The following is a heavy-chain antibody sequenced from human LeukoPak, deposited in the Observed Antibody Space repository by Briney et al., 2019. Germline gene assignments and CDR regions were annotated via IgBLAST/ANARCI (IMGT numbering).Heavy chain of an antibody. V-gene: IGHV1-18*01. CDR1: GYTFTSYG. J-gene: IGHJ6*02. D-gene: IGHD2-2*01. Sequence: ASVKVSCKASGYTFTSYGISWVRQAPGQGLEWRGWISAYNGNTNYAQKLQGRVTMTTDTSTSTAYMELRSLRSDDTAVYYCARDQVPYCSSTSCHYYYGMDVWGQGTTVTVSS. CDR2: ISAYNGNT. CDR3: ARDQVPYCSSTSCHYYYGMDV.